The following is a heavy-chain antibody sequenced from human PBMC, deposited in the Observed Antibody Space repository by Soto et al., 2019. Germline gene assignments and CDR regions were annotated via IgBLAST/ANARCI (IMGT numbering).Heavy chain of an antibody. V-gene: IGHV3-30*03. Sequence: HPGGSLRLSCAASGFTFSSYGMHWVRQAPGKGLEWVALILYDGSKKDYADSMKGRFTISRDNSKSTLSLQMSSLTADDTAIYYCVREGRGSFDFWGRGTMVTVSS. J-gene: IGHJ3*01. CDR1: GFTFSSYG. CDR2: ILYDGSKK. CDR3: VREGRGSFDF. D-gene: IGHD5-12*01.